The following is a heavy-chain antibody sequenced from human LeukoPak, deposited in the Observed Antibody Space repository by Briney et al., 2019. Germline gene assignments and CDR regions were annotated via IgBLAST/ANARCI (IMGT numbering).Heavy chain of an antibody. V-gene: IGHV3-49*03. Sequence: GGSLRLSCTASGFTFGDYAMSWFRQAPGKGLEWVGFIRSKAYGGTTEYAASVKGRFTISRDDSKSIAYLQMNSLKTEDTAVYYRARSELRFLEWLTSADYWGQGTLVTVSS. CDR3: ARSELRFLEWLTSADY. D-gene: IGHD3-3*01. CDR1: GFTFGDYA. CDR2: IRSKAYGGTT. J-gene: IGHJ4*02.